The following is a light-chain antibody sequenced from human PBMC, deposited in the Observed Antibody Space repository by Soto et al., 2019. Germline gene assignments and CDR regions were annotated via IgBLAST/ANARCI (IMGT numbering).Light chain of an antibody. Sequence: QSVLTQPASVSGSPGQSITISCTGTSSDVGSYNLVSWYQQHPGKAPKLMIYVGIKRPSGVSNRFSGSKSGNTASLTISGLQAEDEADYYCCSYAGSSTFYVLGTGTKVTVL. J-gene: IGLJ1*01. CDR3: CSYAGSSTFYV. V-gene: IGLV2-23*01. CDR1: SSDVGSYNL. CDR2: VGI.